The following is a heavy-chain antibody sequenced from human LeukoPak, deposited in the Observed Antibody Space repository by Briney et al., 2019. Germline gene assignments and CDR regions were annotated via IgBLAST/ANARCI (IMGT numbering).Heavy chain of an antibody. V-gene: IGHV3-66*01. D-gene: IGHD1-26*01. CDR2: ISSGGST. CDR3: AKAGAIKFDF. J-gene: IGHJ4*02. CDR1: GFTVSSDY. Sequence: GGSLRLSCAASGFTVSSDYMGWVRQAPEKGLEWVSLISSGGSTYYADSLKGRFTISRDNSKNTLYLQMNSLRAEDTAIYYCAKAGAIKFDFWGQGILVTVSS.